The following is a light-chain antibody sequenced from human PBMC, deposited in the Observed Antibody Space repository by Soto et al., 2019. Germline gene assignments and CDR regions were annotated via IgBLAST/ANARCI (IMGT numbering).Light chain of an antibody. CDR3: ISYTSSSTWV. J-gene: IGLJ3*02. Sequence: QSVLTQPASVSGSPGQSITISCTGTSSDVGGYNYVSWYQQHPGKAPKLMIYEVSNRPSGVSDRFSGSRSGNTASLTISGLQAEDESDYYCISYTSSSTWVFGGGIKVTGL. CDR2: EVS. V-gene: IGLV2-14*01. CDR1: SSDVGGYNY.